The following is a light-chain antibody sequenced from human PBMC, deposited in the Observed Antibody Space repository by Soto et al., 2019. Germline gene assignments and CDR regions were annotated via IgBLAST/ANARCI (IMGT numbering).Light chain of an antibody. J-gene: IGKJ5*01. Sequence: EIVMTQSPATLSVSPWERATLSCRASQSISSNLAWYQQKPGQAPRLLMFRTSSRATGFPARFSGSGSGTEFTLTISSLQSEDFAVYYCQQYNNWPPITFGQGTRLEIK. V-gene: IGKV3-15*01. CDR3: QQYNNWPPIT. CDR1: QSISSN. CDR2: RTS.